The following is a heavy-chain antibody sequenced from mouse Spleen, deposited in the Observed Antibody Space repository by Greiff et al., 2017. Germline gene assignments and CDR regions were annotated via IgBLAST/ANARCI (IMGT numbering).Heavy chain of an antibody. CDR3: ARGFYGNPRFYAMDY. J-gene: IGHJ4*01. Sequence: EVKLVESGGGLVKPGGSLKLSCAASGFTFSDYYMYWVRQTPEKRLEWVATISDGGSYTYYPDSVKGRFTISRDNAKNNLYLQMSSLKSEDTAMYYCARGFYGNPRFYAMDYWGQGTSVTVSS. CDR1: GFTFSDYY. CDR2: ISDGGSYT. V-gene: IGHV5-4*02. D-gene: IGHD2-1*01.